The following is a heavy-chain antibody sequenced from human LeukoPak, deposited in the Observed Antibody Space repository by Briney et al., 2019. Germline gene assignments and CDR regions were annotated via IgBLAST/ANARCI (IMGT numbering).Heavy chain of an antibody. V-gene: IGHV3-23*01. J-gene: IGHJ3*02. CDR1: GFTFSNYG. CDR2: ISGSGATT. D-gene: IGHD1-26*01. Sequence: GGSLRPSCAASGFTFSNYGMSWVRQAPGKGLEWVSDISGSGATTYYADSVKGRFTISRDNSKNTLYLQMNSLRAGDTALFYCAKDLGATPEAFDIWGQGTMVTVSS. CDR3: AKDLGATPEAFDI.